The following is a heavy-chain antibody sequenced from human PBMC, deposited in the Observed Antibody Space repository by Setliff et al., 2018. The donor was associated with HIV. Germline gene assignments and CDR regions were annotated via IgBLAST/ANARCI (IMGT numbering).Heavy chain of an antibody. CDR1: PYSISSGYY. J-gene: IGHJ5*02. Sequence: SETLSLTCSVSPYSISSGYYLGWLRQPPGKGLEWIGCLYYGGNTYYNPSLKSRVAMSIDTSKNEVSLRLKSVTAADTAIYYCARDPWLLGASAGGDNWLDPWGQGTLVTVSS. CDR2: LYYGGNT. D-gene: IGHD1-26*01. V-gene: IGHV4-38-2*02. CDR3: ARDPWLLGASAGGDNWLDP.